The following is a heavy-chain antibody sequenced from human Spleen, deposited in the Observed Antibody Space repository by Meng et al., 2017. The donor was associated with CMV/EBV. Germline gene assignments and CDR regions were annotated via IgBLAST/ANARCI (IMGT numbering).Heavy chain of an antibody. V-gene: IGHV1-69*05. Sequence: YDISWVRQAPRQGLEWMGGIIPIFGTANYAQKFQGRVTITTDESTSTAYMELSSLRSEDTAVYYCARDIVVVPAATDYSNYERWFDPWGQGTLVTVSS. D-gene: IGHD2-2*01. CDR2: IIPIFGTA. J-gene: IGHJ5*02. CDR1: YD. CDR3: ARDIVVVPAATDYSNYERWFDP.